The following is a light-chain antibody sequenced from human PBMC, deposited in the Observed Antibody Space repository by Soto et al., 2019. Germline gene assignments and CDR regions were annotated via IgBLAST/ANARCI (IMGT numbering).Light chain of an antibody. CDR2: GAS. J-gene: IGKJ1*01. CDR1: QSVNSNY. V-gene: IGKV3-20*01. CDR3: QQYDSTPPT. Sequence: EIVLTQSPGTLSLSPGERATLSCRASQSVNSNYLAWYQRKPGQAPRLLIYGASNRATDIPYRFSASGSGPDFTLTITRLEAEDFAVYYCQQYDSTPPTFGQGTKVEVK.